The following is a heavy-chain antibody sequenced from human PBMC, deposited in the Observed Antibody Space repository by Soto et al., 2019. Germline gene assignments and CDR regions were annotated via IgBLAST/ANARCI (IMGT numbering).Heavy chain of an antibody. CDR3: AREWNLAAAFDY. D-gene: IGHD6-13*01. CDR2: INHSGST. Sequence: QVQLQQWGAGLLKPSETLSLTCAVYGGSFSGYYWSWIRQPPGKGLEWIGEINHSGSTNYNPSLKSRVTISVDTSKNQSSLKLSSVTAADTAVYDCAREWNLAAAFDYWGQGTLVTVSS. CDR1: GGSFSGYY. V-gene: IGHV4-34*01. J-gene: IGHJ4*02.